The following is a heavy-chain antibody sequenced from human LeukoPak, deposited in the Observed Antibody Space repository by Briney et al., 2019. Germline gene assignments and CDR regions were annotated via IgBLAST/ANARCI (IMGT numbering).Heavy chain of an antibody. CDR2: IYYSGST. J-gene: IGHJ5*02. V-gene: IGHV4-39*07. CDR1: GGSISSSSYY. CDR3: ARAVSDYDFWSGYFTKLYNWFDP. Sequence: SETLSLTCTVSGGSISSSSYYWGWIRQPPGKGLEWIGSIYYSGSTYYNPSLKSRVTISVDTSKNQFSLKLSSVTAADTAVYYCARAVSDYDFWSGYFTKLYNWFDPWGQGTLVTVSS. D-gene: IGHD3-3*01.